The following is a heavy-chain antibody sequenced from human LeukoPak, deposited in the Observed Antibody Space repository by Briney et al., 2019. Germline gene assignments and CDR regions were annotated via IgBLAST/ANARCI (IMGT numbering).Heavy chain of an antibody. Sequence: GGSLRLSCAASGFTFSSYDMHWVRQGTGKSLESVSAIGTAGDTYYPGSVKGRFTTSRENAKNSLYLQMNSLRVGDTAVYYCARGRGWGTFDIWGQGTMVTVSS. D-gene: IGHD3-10*01. V-gene: IGHV3-13*04. J-gene: IGHJ3*02. CDR3: ARGRGWGTFDI. CDR1: GFTFSSYD. CDR2: IGTAGDT.